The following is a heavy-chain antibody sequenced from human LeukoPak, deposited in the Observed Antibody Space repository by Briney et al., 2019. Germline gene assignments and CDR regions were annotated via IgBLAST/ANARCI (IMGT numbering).Heavy chain of an antibody. J-gene: IGHJ3*02. CDR3: ARVYSGSYHDAFDI. CDR1: GGSISSYY. Sequence: SETLPLTCTVSGGSISSYYWSWIRQPAGKGLEWIGRIYTSGSTNYNPSLKSRVTMSVDTSKNQFSLKLSSVTAADTAVYYCARVYSGSYHDAFDIWGQGTMVTVSS. CDR2: IYTSGST. V-gene: IGHV4-4*07. D-gene: IGHD1-26*01.